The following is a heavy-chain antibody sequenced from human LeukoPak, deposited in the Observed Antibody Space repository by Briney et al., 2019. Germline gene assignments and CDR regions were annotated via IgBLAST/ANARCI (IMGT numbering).Heavy chain of an antibody. CDR3: VRDGNDGLNDWEY. CDR2: INQDGTKI. V-gene: IGHV3-7*03. D-gene: IGHD1-1*01. Sequence: PGGSLRLSCVVSGSMFRNYWMSWLRQAPGKGPEWVANINQDGTKIFEVDFMKGRFTVSRDNAKSSLYLQMNSLRPDDSAVYYCVRDGNDGLNDWEYWGQGALVTVSS. J-gene: IGHJ1*01. CDR1: GSMFRNYW.